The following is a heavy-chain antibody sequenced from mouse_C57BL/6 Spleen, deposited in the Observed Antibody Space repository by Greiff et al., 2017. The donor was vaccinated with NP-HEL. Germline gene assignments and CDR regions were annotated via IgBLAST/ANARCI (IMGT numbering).Heavy chain of an antibody. CDR1: GYTFTSYW. J-gene: IGHJ4*01. CDR2: IDPSDSYT. V-gene: IGHV1-59*01. Sequence: QVQLQQPGAELVRPGTSVKLSCKASGYTFTSYWMHWVQQRPGQGLEWIGVIDPSDSYTNYNQKFKGKATLTVDTSSSTAYMQLSSLTSEDSAVYYCARSGTTGVPGYAMDYWGQGTSVTVSS. D-gene: IGHD1-1*01. CDR3: ARSGTTGVPGYAMDY.